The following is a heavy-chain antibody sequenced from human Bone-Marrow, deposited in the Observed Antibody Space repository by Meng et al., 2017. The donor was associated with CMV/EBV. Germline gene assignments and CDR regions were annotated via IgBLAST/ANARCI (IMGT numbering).Heavy chain of an antibody. Sequence: GESLKISCAASGFTFSSYAMSWVRQAPGKGLEWVSAISGSGGSTYYADSVKGRFTISRDNSKNTLYLQMNSLRAEDTAVYYCAKHNGGAVPAAIGYWGQGTLVTFSS. CDR2: ISGSGGST. CDR1: GFTFSSYA. J-gene: IGHJ4*02. V-gene: IGHV3-23*01. D-gene: IGHD2-2*01. CDR3: AKHNGGAVPAAIGY.